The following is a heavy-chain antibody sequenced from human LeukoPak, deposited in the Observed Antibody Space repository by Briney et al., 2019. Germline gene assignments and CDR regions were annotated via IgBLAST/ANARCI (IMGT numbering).Heavy chain of an antibody. D-gene: IGHD6-19*01. CDR2: ISGGADAT. V-gene: IGHV3-23*01. CDR1: GLTFSSYV. J-gene: IGHJ4*02. CDR3: TKEPRESTVAGPFDY. Sequence: GGSLRLSCAASGLTFSSYVMSWVRQAPGKGLEWVSAISGGADATYYADSVRGRFTISRDNFKNTLYLQMNSLRADDTAVYYCTKEPRESTVAGPFDYWGQGTLVTVSS.